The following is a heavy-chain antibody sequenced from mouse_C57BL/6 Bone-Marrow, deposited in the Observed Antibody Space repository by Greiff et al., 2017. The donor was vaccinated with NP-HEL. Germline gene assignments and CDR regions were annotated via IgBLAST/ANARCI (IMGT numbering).Heavy chain of an antibody. CDR3: SSYWYFDV. CDR1: GFTFSSYG. CDR2: ISSGGSYT. V-gene: IGHV5-6*01. Sequence: EVQRVESGGDLVKPGGSLKLSCAASGFTFSSYGMSWVRQTPDKRLEWVATISSGGSYTYYPDSVKGRFTISRDNAKNTLYLQMSSLKSEDTAMYYCSSYWYFDVWGTGTTVTVSS. D-gene: IGHD1-1*01. J-gene: IGHJ1*03.